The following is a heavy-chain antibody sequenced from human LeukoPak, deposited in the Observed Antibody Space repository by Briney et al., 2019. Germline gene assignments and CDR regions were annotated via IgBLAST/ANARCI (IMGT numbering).Heavy chain of an antibody. Sequence: PGGSLRLSCAASGFTFSCYSMNWVRQAPGKGLEWVSYISSSSSTIYYADSVKGRFTISRDNAKNSLYLQMNSLRAEDTAVYYCARNPSGFQHWGQGTLVTVSS. V-gene: IGHV3-48*04. J-gene: IGHJ1*01. D-gene: IGHD3-10*01. CDR1: GFTFSCYS. CDR3: ARNPSGFQH. CDR2: ISSSSSTI.